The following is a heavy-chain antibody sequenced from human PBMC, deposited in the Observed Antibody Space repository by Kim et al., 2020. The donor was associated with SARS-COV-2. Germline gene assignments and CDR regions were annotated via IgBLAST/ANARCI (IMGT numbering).Heavy chain of an antibody. CDR3: AKDHPSNGWPAFDS. CDR1: GFTFTSRA. V-gene: IGHV3-23*01. J-gene: IGHJ4*02. Sequence: GGSLSLSCVASGFTFTSRAMSWVRQSPVRGLEWVASINNGGNPYYANSVKGRFTISRDITKDTLYLHMNSLRADDTALYYCAKDHPSNGWPAFDSWGRG. D-gene: IGHD6-19*01. CDR2: INNGGNP.